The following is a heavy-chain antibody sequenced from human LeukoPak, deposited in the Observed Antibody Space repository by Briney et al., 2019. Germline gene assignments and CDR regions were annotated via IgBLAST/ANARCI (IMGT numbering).Heavy chain of an antibody. CDR1: GGTFGSYA. Sequence: SVKVSCKASGGTFGSYAISWVRQAPGQGLEWMGRIIPILGIANYAQKFQGRVTITADKSTSTAYMELSSLRSEDTAVYYCARVDTAMVIDYWGQGTLVTVSS. V-gene: IGHV1-69*04. CDR2: IIPILGIA. D-gene: IGHD5-18*01. J-gene: IGHJ4*02. CDR3: ARVDTAMVIDY.